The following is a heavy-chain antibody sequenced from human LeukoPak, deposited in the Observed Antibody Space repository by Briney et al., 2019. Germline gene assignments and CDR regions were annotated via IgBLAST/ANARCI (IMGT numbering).Heavy chain of an antibody. CDR2: ISSSSSYI. CDR3: ARKTDTSGSGDY. D-gene: IGHD3-22*01. J-gene: IGHJ4*02. V-gene: IGHV3-21*04. CDR1: GFTFSSYT. Sequence: SGGFLRLSCAASGFTFSSYTMNWVRQAPGKGLEWVSSISSSSSYIYYADSVKGRFTISRDNAKNSLYLQMNSLRAEDTAVYYCARKTDTSGSGDYWGQGTLVTVSS.